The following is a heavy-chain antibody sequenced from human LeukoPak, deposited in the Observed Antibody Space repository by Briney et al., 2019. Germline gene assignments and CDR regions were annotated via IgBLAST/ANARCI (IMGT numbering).Heavy chain of an antibody. J-gene: IGHJ5*01. CDR2: INPSGGST. CDR3: ARGSSGGDGDYRLKNWFDS. Sequence: RASVKVSCKASGYTFTSYYMHWVRQAPGQGLEWMGIINPSGGSTSYAQKFQGRVTMTRDTSTSTVYKELSSLRSEDTAVYYCARGSSGGDGDYRLKNWFDSWGQGTLVTVSS. CDR1: GYTFTSYY. V-gene: IGHV1-46*01. D-gene: IGHD2-21*02.